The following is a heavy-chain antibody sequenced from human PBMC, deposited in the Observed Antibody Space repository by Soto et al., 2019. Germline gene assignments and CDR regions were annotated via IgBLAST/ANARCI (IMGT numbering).Heavy chain of an antibody. CDR1: GGSISSGDYY. J-gene: IGHJ4*02. CDR3: ARAVAYCGGDCYHFDY. CDR2: IYYSGST. D-gene: IGHD2-21*02. V-gene: IGHV4-30-4*01. Sequence: QVQLQESGPGLVKPSQTLSLTCTVSGGSISSGDYYWSWIRQPPGKGLEWIGYIYYSGSTYYNPSLKSRVTISVDTSKNQFSLKLSSVTAADTAVYYCARAVAYCGGDCYHFDYWGQGTLVTVSS.